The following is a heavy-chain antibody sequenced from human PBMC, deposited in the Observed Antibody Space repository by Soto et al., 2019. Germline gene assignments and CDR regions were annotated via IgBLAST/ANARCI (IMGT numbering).Heavy chain of an antibody. J-gene: IGHJ4*02. CDR2: IYYSGST. Sequence: PSETLSLTCTVSGGSISSGGYYWGWTRQHPGKGLEWIGYIYYSGSTYYNPSLKSRVTISVDTSKNQFSLKLSSVTAADTAVYYCARDGSYYYDSSGYYFDYWGQGTLVTVSS. D-gene: IGHD3-22*01. CDR1: GGSISSGGYY. V-gene: IGHV4-31*03. CDR3: ARDGSYYYDSSGYYFDY.